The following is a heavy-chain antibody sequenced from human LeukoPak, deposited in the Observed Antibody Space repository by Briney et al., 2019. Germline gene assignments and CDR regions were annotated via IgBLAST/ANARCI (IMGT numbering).Heavy chain of an antibody. CDR1: GGTFSSYA. V-gene: IGHV1-69*04. Sequence: SVKVSCKASGGTFSSYAISWVRQAPGQGLEWMGRIIPILGIANYAQKFQGRVTITADKSTSTAYMELSSLRSEDTAVYYCATTLSYYYDSSGYLLDYWGQGTLVTVSS. CDR2: IIPILGIA. J-gene: IGHJ4*02. D-gene: IGHD3-22*01. CDR3: ATTLSYYYDSSGYLLDY.